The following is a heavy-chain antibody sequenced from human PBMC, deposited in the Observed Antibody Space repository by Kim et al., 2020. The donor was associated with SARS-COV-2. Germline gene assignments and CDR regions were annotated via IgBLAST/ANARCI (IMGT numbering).Heavy chain of an antibody. V-gene: IGHV3-23*01. D-gene: IGHD2-15*01. CDR2: ISGGGDIT. CDR3: AKPQFCTGGSCLDAFDM. J-gene: IGHJ3*02. Sequence: GGSLRLSCAASGFTFSNYAMTWVRQAPGKGLEWVSSISGGGDITYYADSMKGHFTISRDNSKNTMFLQMNSLRDEDTALYYCAKPQFCTGGSCLDAFDMWGQGTMVTVSS. CDR1: GFTFSNYA.